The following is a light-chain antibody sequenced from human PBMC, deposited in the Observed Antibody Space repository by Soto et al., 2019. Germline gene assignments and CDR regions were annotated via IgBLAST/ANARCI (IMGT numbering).Light chain of an antibody. CDR1: SSDVGGYNY. V-gene: IGLV2-14*01. CDR3: SSYTSSSIVV. J-gene: IGLJ2*01. Sequence: QSALTQPASVSWSPGQSITISCTGTSSDVGGYNYVSWYQQHPGKAPKLMIYDVSNRPSGVSNRFSGSKSGNTASLTISGLQAEDEADYYCSSYTSSSIVVFGGGTKVTVL. CDR2: DVS.